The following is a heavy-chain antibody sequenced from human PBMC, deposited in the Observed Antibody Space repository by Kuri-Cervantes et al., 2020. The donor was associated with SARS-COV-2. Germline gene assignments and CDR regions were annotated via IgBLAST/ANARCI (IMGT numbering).Heavy chain of an antibody. J-gene: IGHJ4*01. D-gene: IGHD6-13*01. CDR2: IIPTFGTA. Sequence: SVKVSCKASGGTFSSYAISWVRQAPGQGLEWMGGIIPTFGTANYAQKFQGRVTITADESTSTAYMELSSLRSEDTAVYYCAREQQLGGHFDYWGQGTLVTVSS. CDR1: GGTFSSYA. V-gene: IGHV1-69*13. CDR3: AREQQLGGHFDY.